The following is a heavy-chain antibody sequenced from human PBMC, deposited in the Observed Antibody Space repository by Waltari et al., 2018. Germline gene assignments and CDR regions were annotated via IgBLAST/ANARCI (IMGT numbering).Heavy chain of an antibody. CDR2: INHSGST. CDR1: GGSFSGYY. Sequence: QVQLQQWGAGLLKPSETLSLTCAVYGGSFSGYYWSWIRQPPGKGLEWIGEINHSGSTNYNPSLKSRVTISVDTSKNQFSLKLSSVTAADTAVYYCARGRGGYNLRAFDIWGQGTMVTVSS. J-gene: IGHJ3*02. D-gene: IGHD5-12*01. CDR3: ARGRGGYNLRAFDI. V-gene: IGHV4-34*01.